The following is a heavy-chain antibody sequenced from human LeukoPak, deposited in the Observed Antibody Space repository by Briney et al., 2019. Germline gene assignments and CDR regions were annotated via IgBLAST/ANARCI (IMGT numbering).Heavy chain of an antibody. D-gene: IGHD1-26*01. J-gene: IGHJ3*02. CDR2: IYHSGNT. CDR3: AGTYSLYDAFDI. Sequence: SETLSLTCTVSGGSISSSSYYWGWIRQPPGKGLEWIGNIYHSGNTYYNPSLKSRVRMSVDTSENQFSLKLSSVTAADTAVYYCAGTYSLYDAFDIWGQGTMVTVSS. CDR1: GGSISSSSYY. V-gene: IGHV4-39*07.